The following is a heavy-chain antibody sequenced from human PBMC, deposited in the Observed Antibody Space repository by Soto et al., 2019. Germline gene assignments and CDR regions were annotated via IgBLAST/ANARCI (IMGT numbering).Heavy chain of an antibody. CDR1: GGTFSSYA. CDR3: ARGKNNPNRLAP. D-gene: IGHD1-1*01. J-gene: IGHJ5*02. CDR2: IIPIFGTA. V-gene: IGHV1-69*06. Sequence: GASVKVSCKASGGTFSSYALSWVRQAPGEGLEWMGGIIPIFGTANYAQKFQGRVTITADKSTSKAYMELSSLRSEDTAVYYCARGKNNPNRLAPWAQGSLVIVSA.